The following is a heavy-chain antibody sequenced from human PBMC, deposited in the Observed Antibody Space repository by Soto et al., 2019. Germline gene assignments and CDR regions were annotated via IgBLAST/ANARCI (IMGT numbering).Heavy chain of an antibody. D-gene: IGHD3-22*01. CDR3: ATTTYYYDSSGYLLGY. CDR2: IYHSGST. J-gene: IGHJ4*02. CDR1: GGSISSSNW. Sequence: SETLSLTCAVSGGSISSSNWWSWVRQPPGKGLEWIGEIYHSGSTNYNPSLKSRVTISVDKSKNQFSLKLSSVTAADTAVYYCATTTYYYDSSGYLLGYWGKGTLVTVST. V-gene: IGHV4-4*02.